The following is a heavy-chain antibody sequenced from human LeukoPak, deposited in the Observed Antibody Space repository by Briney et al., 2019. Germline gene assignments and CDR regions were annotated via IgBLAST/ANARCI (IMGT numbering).Heavy chain of an antibody. CDR3: ARTKTWFGELSFFDY. CDR2: INHSGST. D-gene: IGHD3-10*01. Sequence: SETLSLTCAVYGGSFSGYYWSWIRHPPAKGLEWIGEINHSGSTNYNPSLKSRVTISVDTSKNQFSLKLSSVTAADTAVYYCARTKTWFGELSFFDYWGQGTLVTVSS. J-gene: IGHJ4*02. CDR1: GGSFSGYY. V-gene: IGHV4-34*01.